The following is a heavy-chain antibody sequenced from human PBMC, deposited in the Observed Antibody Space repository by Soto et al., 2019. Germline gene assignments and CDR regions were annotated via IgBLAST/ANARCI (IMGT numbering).Heavy chain of an antibody. D-gene: IGHD4-17*01. CDR3: ARDLADYGDVYYYYGMDV. V-gene: IGHV1-18*01. J-gene: IGHJ6*02. CDR1: GYTFTSYG. Sequence: GASVKVSCKASGYTFTSYGISWVRQAPGQGLEWMGWISAYNGNTNYAQKLQGRVTMTTDTSTSTAYMELRSLRSDDTAVYYCARDLADYGDVYYYYGMDVWGQGTTVTAP. CDR2: ISAYNGNT.